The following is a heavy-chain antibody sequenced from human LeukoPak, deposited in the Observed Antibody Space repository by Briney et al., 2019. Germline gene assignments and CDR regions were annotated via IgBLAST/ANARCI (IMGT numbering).Heavy chain of an antibody. CDR1: GGSISSGSYY. Sequence: SQTLSLTCTVSGGSISSGSYYWNWIRQPAGKGLEWIGRISTSGSTKYNPSLKSRVTIPVDTSKNQFSLKLSSVTAADTAVYYCARGPDYSNYVDYWGQGTLVTVSS. CDR2: ISTSGST. J-gene: IGHJ4*02. V-gene: IGHV4-61*02. D-gene: IGHD4-11*01. CDR3: ARGPDYSNYVDY.